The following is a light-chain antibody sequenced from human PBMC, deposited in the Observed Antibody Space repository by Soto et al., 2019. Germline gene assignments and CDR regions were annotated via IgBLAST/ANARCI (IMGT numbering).Light chain of an antibody. V-gene: IGKV3-15*01. J-gene: IGKJ1*01. CDR2: AAS. Sequence: IVMTQSPATLSVSPAERATLSCRPSQSVRSNLAWYQQKPGQAPRLLIYAASARATNIPARFSGSGSGTEFTLTISSLQSEDFAVYYCQQYDNWPPWTFGQGTKVDIK. CDR1: QSVRSN. CDR3: QQYDNWPPWT.